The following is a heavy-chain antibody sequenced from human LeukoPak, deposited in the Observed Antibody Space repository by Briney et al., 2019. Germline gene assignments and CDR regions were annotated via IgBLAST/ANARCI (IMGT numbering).Heavy chain of an antibody. D-gene: IGHD2-2*01. CDR2: IYYSGST. CDR1: GGSISSGGYY. J-gene: IGHJ4*02. V-gene: IGHV4-31*03. Sequence: SETLSLTCTVSGGSISSGGYYWSWIRQHPGEGLEWIGYIYYSGSTYYNPSLKSRVTISVDTSKNQFSLKLSSVTAADTAVYYCARTIVVPAPNFDYWGQGTLVTVSS. CDR3: ARTIVVPAPNFDY.